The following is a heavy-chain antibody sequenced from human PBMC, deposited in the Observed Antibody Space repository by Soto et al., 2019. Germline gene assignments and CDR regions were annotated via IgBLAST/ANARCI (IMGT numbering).Heavy chain of an antibody. CDR2: ISESGGST. Sequence: GGSLRLSCAASGFTFRSYAMSWVRQAPGKGLEWVSAISESGGSTYYADSVKGRFTISRDNSKNTLYLQMNSPRAEDTAVYYCAKDKPGTTAFDIWGRGTLVTVSS. V-gene: IGHV3-23*01. J-gene: IGHJ3*02. CDR1: GFTFRSYA. CDR3: AKDKPGTTAFDI. D-gene: IGHD1-1*01.